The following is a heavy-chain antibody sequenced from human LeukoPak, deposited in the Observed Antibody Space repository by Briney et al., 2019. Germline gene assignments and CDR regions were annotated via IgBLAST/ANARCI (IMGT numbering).Heavy chain of an antibody. Sequence: PSETLSLTCTVSGGSISSSDYYWGWVRQPPGKGLEWIGTSYHSGSSYSNPSLKSRVTMSVDTSKNQFSLNLNSMTAADTAVYYCARQGGRITGDDFWYFDLWGRGTLVTVSS. V-gene: IGHV4-39*07. J-gene: IGHJ2*01. CDR3: ARQGGRITGDDFWYFDL. D-gene: IGHD7-27*01. CDR1: GGSISSSDYY. CDR2: SYHSGSS.